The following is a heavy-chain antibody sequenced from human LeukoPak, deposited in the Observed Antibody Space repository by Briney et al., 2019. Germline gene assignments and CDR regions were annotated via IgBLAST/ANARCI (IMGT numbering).Heavy chain of an antibody. CDR1: GFTFSSYA. D-gene: IGHD6-19*01. CDR3: AKGRGYSSGWYPKYYYYGMDV. J-gene: IGHJ6*02. V-gene: IGHV3-23*01. CDR2: ISGSGGST. Sequence: GGSLRPSCAASGFTFSSYAMSWVRQAPGKGLEWVSAISGSGGSTYYADSVKGRFTISRDNSKNTLYLQMNSLRAEDTAVYYCAKGRGYSSGWYPKYYYYGMDVWGQGTTVTVSS.